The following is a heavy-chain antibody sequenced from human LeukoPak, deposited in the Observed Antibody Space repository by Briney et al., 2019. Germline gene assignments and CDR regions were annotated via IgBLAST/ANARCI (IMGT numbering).Heavy chain of an antibody. D-gene: IGHD1-1*01. Sequence: GGSLRLSCAASGFTFSSYGMHWVRQAPGKGLEWVAVISYDGSNKYYADSVKGRFTISRDNSKNTLYLQMNSLRAEDTAAYYCAKDEVLESGYYYYGMDVWGQGTTVTVSS. V-gene: IGHV3-30*18. CDR3: AKDEVLESGYYYYGMDV. CDR2: ISYDGSNK. J-gene: IGHJ6*02. CDR1: GFTFSSYG.